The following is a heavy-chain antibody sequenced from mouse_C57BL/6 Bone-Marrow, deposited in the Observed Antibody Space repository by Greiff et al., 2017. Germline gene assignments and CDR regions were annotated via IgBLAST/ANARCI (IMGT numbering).Heavy chain of an antibody. CDR3: ARGGNYGSSPPFAY. D-gene: IGHD1-1*01. V-gene: IGHV5-12*01. J-gene: IGHJ3*01. CDR2: ISNGGGST. Sequence: EVKVVESGGGLVQPGGSLKLSCAASGFTFSDYYMYWVRQTPEKRLEWVAYISNGGGSTYYPDTVKGRFTISRDNAKNTLYLQMSRLKSEDTAMYYCARGGNYGSSPPFAYWGQGTLVTVSA. CDR1: GFTFSDYY.